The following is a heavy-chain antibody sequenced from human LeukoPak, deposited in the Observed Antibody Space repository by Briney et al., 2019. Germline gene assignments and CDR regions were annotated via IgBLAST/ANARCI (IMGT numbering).Heavy chain of an antibody. V-gene: IGHV4-59*12. CDR3: ARGLPLAAAGTFYYYYGMDV. CDR2: IYYSGST. CDR1: GGSISSYS. Sequence: SETLSLTCTVSGGSISSYSWSWIRQPPGKGLEWIGSIYYSGSTNYNPSLKSRVTMSVDTSKNQFSLKLSSVTAADTAVYYCARGLPLAAAGTFYYYYGMDVWGQGTTVTVSS. J-gene: IGHJ6*02. D-gene: IGHD6-13*01.